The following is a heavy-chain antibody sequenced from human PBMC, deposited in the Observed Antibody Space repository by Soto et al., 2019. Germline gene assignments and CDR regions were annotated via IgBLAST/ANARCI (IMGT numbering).Heavy chain of an antibody. CDR1: GITLSSYA. CDR2: VSGSGTNT. V-gene: IGHV3-23*01. CDR3: AKGPHSSGWHYFDY. J-gene: IGHJ4*02. Sequence: AGGPLRLSCAVSGITLSSYAMTWVRQAPGKGLEWVSTVSGSGTNTNYGDSVKGRFTVSRDNSENTLFLQMISLRADDTAIYYCAKGPHSSGWHYFDYWGQGTLVTVSS. D-gene: IGHD6-19*01.